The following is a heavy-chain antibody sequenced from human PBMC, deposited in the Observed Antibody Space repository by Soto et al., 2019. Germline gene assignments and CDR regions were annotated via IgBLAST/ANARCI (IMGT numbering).Heavy chain of an antibody. Sequence: GESLKISCKGSGYSFTSYWIVWVRQMPGKGREWMGIFYPGDSDTRYRPSFQGQVTISTDKSISTAYLQGSSLKASDTAVYYCARSSDDFLRGNAFDIWGQGTMVNGSS. D-gene: IGHD3-3*01. CDR1: GYSFTSYW. CDR3: ARSSDDFLRGNAFDI. J-gene: IGHJ3*02. CDR2: FYPGDSDT. V-gene: IGHV5-51*01.